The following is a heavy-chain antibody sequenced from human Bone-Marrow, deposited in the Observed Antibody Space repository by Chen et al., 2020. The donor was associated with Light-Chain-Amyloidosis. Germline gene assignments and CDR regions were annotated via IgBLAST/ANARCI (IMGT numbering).Heavy chain of an antibody. CDR2: IYPDDSDA. CDR3: ARRRDGYNFDY. Sequence: GYTFPNYWIGWVRQMPGKGLEWMGVIYPDDSDARYSPSFEGQVTISANKSITTAYLQWRSLKASDTAMYYCARRRDGYNFDYWGQGTLVTVSS. D-gene: IGHD5-12*01. J-gene: IGHJ4*02. V-gene: IGHV5-51*01. CDR1: GYTFPNYW.